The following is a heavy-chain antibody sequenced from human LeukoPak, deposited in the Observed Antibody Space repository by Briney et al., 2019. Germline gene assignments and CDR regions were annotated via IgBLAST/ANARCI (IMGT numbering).Heavy chain of an antibody. J-gene: IGHJ4*02. Sequence: PGGSLRLSCETYGFIFSSYSMNWVRQAPGKGLEWVSSISSSSDYIYYADSVKGRFTISRDNAKNSLYLQMDSLRAEDTAVYYCASSLLATMGPLFYRGLGALVTVSS. CDR1: GFIFSSYS. CDR3: ASSLLATMGPLFY. V-gene: IGHV3-21*01. CDR2: ISSSSDYI. D-gene: IGHD5-24*01.